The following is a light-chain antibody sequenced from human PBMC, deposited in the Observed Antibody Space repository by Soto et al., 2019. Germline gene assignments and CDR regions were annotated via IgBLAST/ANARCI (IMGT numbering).Light chain of an antibody. CDR1: QTVASN. CDR3: QQYHNWPPQYT. CDR2: GAS. J-gene: IGKJ2*01. Sequence: EIVMTQSPATLSVSPGERAILSCRAIQTVASNVAWYQQKPGRAPRLLIHGASTRATGVSARFSGSGSGTEFTLTISSLQSEDFAVYYCQQYHNWPPQYTFVQGTKLQIK. V-gene: IGKV3-15*01.